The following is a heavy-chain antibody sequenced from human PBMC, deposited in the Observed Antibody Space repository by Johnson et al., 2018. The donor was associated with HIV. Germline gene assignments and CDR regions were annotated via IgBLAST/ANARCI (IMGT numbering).Heavy chain of an antibody. J-gene: IGHJ3*01. Sequence: GGSLRLSCAASGFTFSSDYMSWVRQAPGKGLEWVSVIYSGGTTYYADSVKGRFTISRDNSKNKLYLQMNSLRVEDTAVYYCARDPITPYERGPDAFDVWGQGTVVTVSS. D-gene: IGHD2-21*01. CDR1: GFTFSSDY. CDR3: ARDPITPYERGPDAFDV. V-gene: IGHV3-53*01. CDR2: IYSGGTT.